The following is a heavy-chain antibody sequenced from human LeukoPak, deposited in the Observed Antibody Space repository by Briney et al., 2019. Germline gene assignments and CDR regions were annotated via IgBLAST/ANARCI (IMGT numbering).Heavy chain of an antibody. V-gene: IGHV4-39*07. Sequence: SETLSLTCTVSGGSISSSSYYWGWIRQPPGKGLEWIGSIYYSGSTYYNPSLKSRVTISVDTSKNQFSLKLSSVTAADTAVYYCARDDYYDSSGYALDIWGQGTMVTVSS. CDR2: IYYSGST. CDR3: ARDDYYDSSGYALDI. J-gene: IGHJ3*02. CDR1: GGSISSSSYY. D-gene: IGHD3-22*01.